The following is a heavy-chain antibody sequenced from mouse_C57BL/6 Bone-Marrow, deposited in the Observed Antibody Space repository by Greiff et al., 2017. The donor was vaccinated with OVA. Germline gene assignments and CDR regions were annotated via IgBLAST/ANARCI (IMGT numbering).Heavy chain of an antibody. Sequence: QVQLQQPGAELVKPGASVKMSCKASGYTFTSYWITWVKQRPGQGLEWIGDISPGSGRTNYNEKFKSKATLTVDTSSSTAYMPLSSLTSEDSAVYYGARSGITTVEGDFAMDYWGQGTSVTVSS. D-gene: IGHD1-1*01. CDR2: ISPGSGRT. V-gene: IGHV1-55*01. CDR3: ARSGITTVEGDFAMDY. CDR1: GYTFTSYW. J-gene: IGHJ4*01.